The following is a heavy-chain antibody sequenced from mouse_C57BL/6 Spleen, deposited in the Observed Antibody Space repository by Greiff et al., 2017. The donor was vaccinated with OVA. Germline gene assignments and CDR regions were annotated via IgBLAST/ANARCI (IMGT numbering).Heavy chain of an antibody. CDR1: GFTFSSYT. D-gene: IGHD2-2*01. CDR3: ARHATMVTYFDY. Sequence: EVQLVESGGGLVKPGGSLKLSCAASGFTFSSYTMSWVRQTPEKRLEWVATISGGGGNTYYPDSVKGRFTISRDNAKNTLYLQMSSLRSEDTALYYCARHATMVTYFDYWGQGTTLTVSS. V-gene: IGHV5-9*01. J-gene: IGHJ2*01. CDR2: ISGGGGNT.